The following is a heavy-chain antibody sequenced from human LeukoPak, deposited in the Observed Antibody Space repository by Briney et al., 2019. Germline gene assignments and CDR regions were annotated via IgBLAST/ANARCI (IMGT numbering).Heavy chain of an antibody. Sequence: TGGSLRLSCAASGVTVGTNSMSWARQSPGKGLEWVSVIYSGGSTYNADSVNGRFTVSRDNSRNTLFLQMNNLRAEDTALYFCASARKYCGSAECYEYFQHWGQGTLVIVSS. CDR1: GVTVGTNS. J-gene: IGHJ1*01. CDR2: IYSGGST. V-gene: IGHV3-53*01. D-gene: IGHD2-21*01. CDR3: ASARKYCGSAECYEYFQH.